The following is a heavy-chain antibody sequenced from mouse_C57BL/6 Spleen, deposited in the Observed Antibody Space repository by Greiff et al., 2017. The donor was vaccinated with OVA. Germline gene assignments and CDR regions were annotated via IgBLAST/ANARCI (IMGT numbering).Heavy chain of an antibody. D-gene: IGHD1-1*01. CDR2: IDPSDSYT. J-gene: IGHJ4*01. V-gene: IGHV1-50*01. CDR3: ARDYGSPYYYAMDY. Sequence: VQLQQPGAELVKPGASVKLSCKASGYTFTSYWLQWVKQRPGQGLEWIGEIDPSDSYTNYNQKFKGKATLTVDTSSSTAYMQLSSLTSEDSAVYYCARDYGSPYYYAMDYWGQGTSVTVSS. CDR1: GYTFTSYW.